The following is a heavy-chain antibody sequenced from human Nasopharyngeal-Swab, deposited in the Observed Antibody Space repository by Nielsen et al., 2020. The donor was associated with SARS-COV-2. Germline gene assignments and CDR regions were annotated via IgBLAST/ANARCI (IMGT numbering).Heavy chain of an antibody. D-gene: IGHD2-21*01. V-gene: IGHV3-7*03. CDR1: GINFSHDW. J-gene: IGHJ4*02. CDR2: IKQDGGRN. CDR3: ARVPNVVEEVFFDY. Sequence: EFLKIFCAASGINFSHDWMNWGRQAPGKGQEWVGSIKQDGGRNYYVDSRKGRFTISRDNAQNTLYLQLNSLRVEDTALYYCARVPNVVEEVFFDYWGQGAMVIVSS.